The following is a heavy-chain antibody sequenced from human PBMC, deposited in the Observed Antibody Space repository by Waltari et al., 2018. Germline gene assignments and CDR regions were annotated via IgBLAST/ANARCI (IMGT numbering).Heavy chain of an antibody. V-gene: IGHV3-30-3*01. CDR3: ASPPTYYDYIWGSYRPDF. D-gene: IGHD3-16*02. CDR2: ISYDGSDK. J-gene: IGHJ4*02. CDR1: GFTFSNFA. Sequence: QVQLVESGGGVVQPGRSLRLSCAASGFTFSNFAIHWVRQAPGKGLEWVEVISYDGSDKYYADSGKGRFTISRDNSKNTVYLQMNSLRAEDTAVYYCASPPTYYDYIWGSYRPDFWGQGTLVPVSS.